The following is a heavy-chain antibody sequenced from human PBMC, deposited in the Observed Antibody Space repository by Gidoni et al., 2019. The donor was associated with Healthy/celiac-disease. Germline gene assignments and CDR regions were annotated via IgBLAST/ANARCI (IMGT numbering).Heavy chain of an antibody. Sequence: EVQLLESGGGLVQPGGSLRLSCAASGFTFSSYARSWVRQAPGKGLEWVSAISGSGGSTYYADSVKGRFTISRDNSKNTLYLQMNSLRAEDTAVYYCAKDKGLYYYGSGSPGWDYWGQGTLVTVSS. D-gene: IGHD3-10*01. V-gene: IGHV3-23*01. J-gene: IGHJ4*02. CDR2: ISGSGGST. CDR1: GFTFSSYA. CDR3: AKDKGLYYYGSGSPGWDY.